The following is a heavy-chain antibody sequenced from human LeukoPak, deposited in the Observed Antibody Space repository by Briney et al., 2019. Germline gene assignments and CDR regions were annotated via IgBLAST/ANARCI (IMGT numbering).Heavy chain of an antibody. D-gene: IGHD5-12*01. CDR2: FDPEDGET. Sequence: ASVKVSCKVSGYTLTELSMHWVRQAPGKGLEWMGGFDPEDGETIYAQKFQGRVTMTEDTFTDTAYMELSSLRSEDTAVYYCATGGYSGYDRYYHYGMDVWGQGTTVTVSS. CDR1: GYTLTELS. J-gene: IGHJ6*02. V-gene: IGHV1-24*01. CDR3: ATGGYSGYDRYYHYGMDV.